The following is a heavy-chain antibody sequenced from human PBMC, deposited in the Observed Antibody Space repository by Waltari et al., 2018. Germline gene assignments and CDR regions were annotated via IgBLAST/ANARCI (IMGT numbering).Heavy chain of an antibody. CDR3: ARDREKRLAAAGNNWFDP. CDR1: GYTFTGYY. J-gene: IGHJ5*02. D-gene: IGHD6-13*01. CDR2: SNPTSGGT. Sequence: QVQLVQSGAEVKKPGASVKVSCKASGYTFTGYYMHWVRQAPGQGLEWMGRSNPTSGGTNYAQKFQGGVTMTRDTSISTAYMELSRLRSDDTAVYYCARDREKRLAAAGNNWFDPWGQGTLVTVSS. V-gene: IGHV1-2*06.